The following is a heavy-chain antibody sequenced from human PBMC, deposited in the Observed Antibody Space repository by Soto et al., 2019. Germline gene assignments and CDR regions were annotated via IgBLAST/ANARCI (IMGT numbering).Heavy chain of an antibody. CDR2: ISAYNGNT. CDR1: GYTFTSYG. CDR3: ARGVAPFDY. Sequence: QVQLVQSGAEVKKLGASVKVSCKASGYTFTSYGISWVRQAPGQGLGWMGWISAYNGNTNYALKLQGKVTITTHTSTSTAYMALCSLTSDDTAVYYCARGVAPFDYWGQGTLVTVSS. J-gene: IGHJ4*02. V-gene: IGHV1-18*01.